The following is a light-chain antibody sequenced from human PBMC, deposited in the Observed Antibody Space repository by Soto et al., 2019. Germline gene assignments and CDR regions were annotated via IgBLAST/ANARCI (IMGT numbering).Light chain of an antibody. J-gene: IGKJ3*01. Sequence: DIPMTQSPTSLSASVGDRVTITCRASQGIRNFVAWYQQKPGKAPKLLIYAASTLQSGVPSRFSGSGSGTDFTLTINSLXPEXXXTXXXQKXSSVPVFGPGTKVEIK. V-gene: IGKV1-27*01. CDR3: QKXSSVPV. CDR2: AAS. CDR1: QGIRNF.